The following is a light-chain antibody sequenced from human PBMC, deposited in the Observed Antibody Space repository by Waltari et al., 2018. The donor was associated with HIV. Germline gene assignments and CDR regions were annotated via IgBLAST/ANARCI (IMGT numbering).Light chain of an antibody. Sequence: SVLTQPPSASGPPGQSVTISCSGSSSNIGSDTVNWYQHLPGTAPNLLIDRNNERPSGVPDRFSGSKSGTSASLAISGLQSEDEADYYCAAWDDTLNGPVFGGGTKLTVL. J-gene: IGLJ3*02. CDR1: SSNIGSDT. CDR2: RNN. CDR3: AAWDDTLNGPV. V-gene: IGLV1-44*01.